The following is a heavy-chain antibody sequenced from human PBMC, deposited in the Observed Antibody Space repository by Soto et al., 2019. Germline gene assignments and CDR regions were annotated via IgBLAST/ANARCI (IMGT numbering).Heavy chain of an antibody. CDR2: INVNSGDI. V-gene: IGHV1-2*02. Sequence: QVQLVQSGAXVKKPGASVRXSCXXXXXTFTAXXVXXXXXXXXXXXXXMGWINVNSGDIKYAQAFQGRVTLTRDTSISTVYMELTRLTPDDTAVYYCARDMDYYYGSGTGNGHGVWGQGTTVTV. D-gene: IGHD3-10*01. CDR3: ARDMDYYYGSGTGNGHGV. CDR1: XXTFTAXX. J-gene: IGHJ6*02.